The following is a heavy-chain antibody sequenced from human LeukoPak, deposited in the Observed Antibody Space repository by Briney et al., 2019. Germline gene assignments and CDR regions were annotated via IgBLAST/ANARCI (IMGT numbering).Heavy chain of an antibody. D-gene: IGHD3-22*01. Sequence: SETLSLTCTVSGGSISSSSYYWGWIRQPPGKGLEWIGSIYYSGSTYYSPSLKSRVTISVDTSKNQFSLKLSSVTAADTAVYYCARQITYYYDSSDDKGAFDIWGQGTMVTVSS. CDR2: IYYSGST. CDR1: GGSISSSSYY. J-gene: IGHJ3*02. V-gene: IGHV4-39*01. CDR3: ARQITYYYDSSDDKGAFDI.